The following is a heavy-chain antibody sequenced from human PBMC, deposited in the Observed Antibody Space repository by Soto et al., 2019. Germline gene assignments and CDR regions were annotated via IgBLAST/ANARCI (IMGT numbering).Heavy chain of an antibody. CDR3: ARGRYSSGWYHRQGAFDI. CDR2: INHSGST. V-gene: IGHV4-34*01. Sequence: QVQLQQWGAGLLKPSETLSLTCAVYGGSFSGYYWSWIRQPPGKGLEWIGEINHSGSTNYNPSLKSRVTISVDTSKNQFSLKLSCVTSAYTAVYYCARGRYSSGWYHRQGAFDIWGQGTMVTVSS. CDR1: GGSFSGYY. D-gene: IGHD6-19*01. J-gene: IGHJ3*02.